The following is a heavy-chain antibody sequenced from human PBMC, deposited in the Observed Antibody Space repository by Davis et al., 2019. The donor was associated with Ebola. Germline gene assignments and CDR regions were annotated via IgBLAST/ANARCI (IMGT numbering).Heavy chain of an antibody. J-gene: IGHJ4*02. CDR3: ARADYGDYWVDY. D-gene: IGHD4-17*01. Sequence: PGGSLRLSCAASGFTFSSYAMHWVRQAPGKGLEWVAVISYDGSNKYYADSVKGRFTISRDNAKNSLYLQMNSLRAEDTAVYYCARADYGDYWVDYWGQGTLVTVSS. V-gene: IGHV3-30-3*01. CDR1: GFTFSSYA. CDR2: ISYDGSNK.